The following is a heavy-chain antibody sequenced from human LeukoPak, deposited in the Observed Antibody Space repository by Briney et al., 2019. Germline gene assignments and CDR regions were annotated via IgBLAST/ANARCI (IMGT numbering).Heavy chain of an antibody. CDR3: ASEVGANFDY. Sequence: SETLSLTSTVSGGSISSSSYYWGWIRQPPGTGLEWIGSIYYSGSTYYNPSLKSRVTISVDTSKNQFSLKLSSVTAADTAVYYCASEVGANFDYWGQGTLVTVSS. V-gene: IGHV4-39*01. D-gene: IGHD1-26*01. J-gene: IGHJ4*02. CDR1: GGSISSSSYY. CDR2: IYYSGST.